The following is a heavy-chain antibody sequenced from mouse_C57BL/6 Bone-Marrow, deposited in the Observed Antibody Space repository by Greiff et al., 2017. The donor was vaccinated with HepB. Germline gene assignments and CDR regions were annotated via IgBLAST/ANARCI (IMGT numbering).Heavy chain of an antibody. CDR3: AHYYGSRDYYAMDY. J-gene: IGHJ4*01. V-gene: IGHV14-2*01. CDR1: GFNIKDYY. CDR2: IDPEDGET. Sequence: VQLQQSGAELVKPGVSVKLSCPASGFNIKDYYMHWVKQRTEQGLEWIGRIDPEDGETKYAPKFQGKTTITADTSSNTAYLQLSSLTSEDTAVYYCAHYYGSRDYYAMDYWGQGTSVTVSS. D-gene: IGHD1-1*01.